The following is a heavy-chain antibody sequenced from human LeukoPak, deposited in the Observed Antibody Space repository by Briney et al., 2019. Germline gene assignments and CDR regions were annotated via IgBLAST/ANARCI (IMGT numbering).Heavy chain of an antibody. Sequence: GGSLRLSCAASGFTVSSNYMSWIRQAPGKGLEWLSYIDSRGSIIYYADSVKGRFTISRDNVKNSLYLQMNSLRAEDTAVYYCARVRELSALFDPWGQGTLVTVSS. CDR3: ARVRELSALFDP. J-gene: IGHJ5*02. CDR2: IDSRGSII. CDR1: GFTVSSNY. D-gene: IGHD3-16*02. V-gene: IGHV3-11*01.